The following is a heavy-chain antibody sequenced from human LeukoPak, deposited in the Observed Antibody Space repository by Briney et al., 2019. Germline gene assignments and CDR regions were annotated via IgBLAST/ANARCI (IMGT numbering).Heavy chain of an antibody. V-gene: IGHV4-39*01. CDR2: IHYSGST. CDR1: GGSISSSSYY. Sequence: SETLSLTCTVSGGSISSSSYYWGWIRQPPGKGLEWIGSIHYSGSTYYNPSLKSRVTISVDTSKNQFSLKLSSVTAADTAVYYCARRSDSSGLYWGQGTLVTVPS. D-gene: IGHD3-22*01. J-gene: IGHJ4*02. CDR3: ARRSDSSGLY.